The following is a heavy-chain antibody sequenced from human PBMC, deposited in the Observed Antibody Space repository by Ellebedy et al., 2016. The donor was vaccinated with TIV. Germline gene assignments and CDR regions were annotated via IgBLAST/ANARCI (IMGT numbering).Heavy chain of an antibody. J-gene: IGHJ4*02. CDR1: GGSITGYY. CDR3: ARGGTPRTFDS. Sequence: MPSETLSLTCTVSGGSITGYYWSWIRQPPGKGLEWIGYIYYSGSTNYNPSLKSRVTISVDTSENQFSLKVSSATAADTAVYYCARGGTPRTFDSWGQGTLVTVSS. CDR2: IYYSGST. D-gene: IGHD3-16*01. V-gene: IGHV4-59*01.